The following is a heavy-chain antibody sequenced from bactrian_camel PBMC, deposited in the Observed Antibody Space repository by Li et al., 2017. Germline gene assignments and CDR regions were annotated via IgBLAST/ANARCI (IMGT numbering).Heavy chain of an antibody. CDR2: IGAGGSA. J-gene: IGHJ4*01. CDR1: GYTRRSGC. V-gene: IGHV3S42*01. CDR3: AAKHRGYSGSRCTTVGVSSAEFSH. Sequence: DVQLVESGGGSVQAGGSLSLSCATRGYTRRSGCLAWFRQISGQAREGIAVIGAGGSASYADSVKGRFTISKDGAENTLYLQMSSLKPDDTAIYFCAAKHRGYSGSRCTTVGVSSAEFSHWGQGTQVTVS. D-gene: IGHD3*01.